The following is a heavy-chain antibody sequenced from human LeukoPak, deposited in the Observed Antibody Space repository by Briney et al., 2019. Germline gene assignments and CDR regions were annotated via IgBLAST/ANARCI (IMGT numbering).Heavy chain of an antibody. CDR3: ARVTDEYCSGGSCSSFDY. CDR1: GGSISSYY. J-gene: IGHJ4*02. V-gene: IGHV4-59*01. CDR2: IYYSGST. D-gene: IGHD2-15*01. Sequence: PSETLSLTCTVSGGSISSYYWSWIRQPPGKGLEWIGYIYYSGSTNYNPSLKSRVTISVDTSKNQFSLKLSSVTAADTAVYYCARVTDEYCSGGSCSSFDYWGQGTLVTASS.